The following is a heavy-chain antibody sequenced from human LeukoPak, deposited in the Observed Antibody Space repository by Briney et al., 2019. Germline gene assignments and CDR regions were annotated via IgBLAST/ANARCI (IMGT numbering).Heavy chain of an antibody. D-gene: IGHD3-22*01. J-gene: IGHJ5*02. V-gene: IGHV3-33*01. CDR2: IWYDGSNK. CDR3: ARDLDYYDSSGYPNCFDP. CDR1: GFTFSSYG. Sequence: PGGSLRLSCAASGFTFSSYGMHWVRQAPGKGLEWVAVIWYDGSNKYYADSVKGRFTISRDNSKNTLYLQMNSLRAEDTAVYYCARDLDYYDSSGYPNCFDPWGQGTLVTVSS.